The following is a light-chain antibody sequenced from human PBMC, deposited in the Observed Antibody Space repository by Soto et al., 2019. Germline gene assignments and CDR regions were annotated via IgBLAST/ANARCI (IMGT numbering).Light chain of an antibody. J-gene: IGKJ1*01. CDR3: QQRSNWPGT. CDR2: DAS. CDR1: QSVSSY. Sequence: EIVLTQSPATLSLSPGERATLSCRASQSVSSYLAWYQQKPGQAPRLLIYDASNRATGIPARFSGSGSGTDFTLTISSLEPEDCAVYYCQQRSNWPGTFGQGTKVESK. V-gene: IGKV3-11*01.